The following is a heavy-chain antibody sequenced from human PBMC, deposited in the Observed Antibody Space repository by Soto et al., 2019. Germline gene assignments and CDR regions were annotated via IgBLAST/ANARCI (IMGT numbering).Heavy chain of an antibody. CDR1: GFTFSDHY. CDR2: TRNKANSYTT. Sequence: EVQLVESGGGLVQPGGSLRLSCAASGFTFSDHYMDWVRQAPGKGLEWVGRTRNKANSYTTEYAASVKGRFTISRDDSKNSLYLQMNSLKTEDTAVYYCATLPTMVRGLVYWGQGTLVTVS. J-gene: IGHJ4*02. V-gene: IGHV3-72*01. D-gene: IGHD3-10*01. CDR3: ATLPTMVRGLVY.